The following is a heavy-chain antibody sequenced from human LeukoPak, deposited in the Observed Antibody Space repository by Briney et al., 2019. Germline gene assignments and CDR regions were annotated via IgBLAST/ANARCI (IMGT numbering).Heavy chain of an antibody. CDR3: AKDWSDLDY. J-gene: IGHJ4*02. D-gene: IGHD3-3*01. CDR1: GFTFRSYG. CDR2: TSYDGSDK. Sequence: QAGGSLRLSCAASGFTFRSYGMHWVRQAPGKGLEWVAVTSYDGSDKYYADSVKGRFTISRDNPKKTLYLQMNSLRAEDTAVYYCAKDWSDLDYWGQGTLVTVSS. V-gene: IGHV3-30*18.